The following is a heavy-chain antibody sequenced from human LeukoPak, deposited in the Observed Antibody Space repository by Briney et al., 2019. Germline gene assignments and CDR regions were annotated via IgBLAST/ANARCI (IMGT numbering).Heavy chain of an antibody. V-gene: IGHV3-9*01. J-gene: IGHJ4*02. Sequence: GRSLRLSCAASGFTFEHYGMHWVRQVPGKGLEWVAYITWNSAYKGYADSVKGRFAISRDNAKNSLHLQMNSLTAADTAFYYCAKASDYGGNESDYWGQGTLVTVSS. CDR3: AKASDYGGNESDY. CDR1: GFTFEHYG. CDR2: ITWNSAYK. D-gene: IGHD4-23*01.